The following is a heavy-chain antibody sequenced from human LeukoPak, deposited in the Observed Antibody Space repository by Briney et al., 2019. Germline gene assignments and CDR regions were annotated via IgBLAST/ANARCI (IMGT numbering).Heavy chain of an antibody. CDR3: ASPLPSIVGATR. D-gene: IGHD1-26*01. CDR2: IIPIFGTA. V-gene: IGHV1-69*05. Sequence: SVKVSCKASGGTFSSYAISWLRQAPGQGLEWMGGIIPIFGTANYAQKFQGRVTITTDESTSTAYMELSSLRSEDTAVYYCASPLPSIVGATRWGQGTLVTVSS. J-gene: IGHJ4*02. CDR1: GGTFSSYA.